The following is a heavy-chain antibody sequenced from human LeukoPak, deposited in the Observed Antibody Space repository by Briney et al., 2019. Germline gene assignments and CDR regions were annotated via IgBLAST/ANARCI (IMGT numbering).Heavy chain of an antibody. Sequence: AGRSLRLSCAASGFTFSSYGMHWVRQAPGKGLEWVAFISHVGRNKFYADSVRGRFTISRDNSKNTLYVQMNSLRPEDTAVYYCSIGQATSDTAEFDYWGQGTLVTVTS. CDR2: ISHVGRNK. CDR3: SIGQATSDTAEFDY. CDR1: GFTFSSYG. V-gene: IGHV3-30*03. J-gene: IGHJ4*02.